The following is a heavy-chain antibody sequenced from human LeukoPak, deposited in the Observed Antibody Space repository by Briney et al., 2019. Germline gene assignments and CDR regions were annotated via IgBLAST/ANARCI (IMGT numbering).Heavy chain of an antibody. Sequence: GGSLRLSCAASRFTFSSYAMSWVRQAPGKGLEWVSAISGSGGSTYYADSVKGRFTISRDNSKNTLYLQMNSLRAEDTAVYYCARTWVGVPSTVLRGFDCWGQGTLVTVSS. CDR1: RFTFSSYA. J-gene: IGHJ4*02. CDR2: ISGSGGST. CDR3: ARTWVGVPSTVLRGFDC. V-gene: IGHV3-23*01. D-gene: IGHD3-3*01.